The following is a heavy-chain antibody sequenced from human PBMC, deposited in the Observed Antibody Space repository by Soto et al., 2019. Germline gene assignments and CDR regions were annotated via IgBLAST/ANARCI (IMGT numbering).Heavy chain of an antibody. Sequence: PSETLSLTCTVSGGSISSYYWSWIRQPPGKGLEWIGYIYYSGSTNYNPSLKSRVTISVDTSKNQFSLKLSSVTAADTAVYYCARSTDFFGVGPTYFDYWGQGTLVTVSS. CDR3: ARSTDFFGVGPTYFDY. CDR1: GGSISSYY. J-gene: IGHJ4*02. D-gene: IGHD3-3*01. CDR2: IYYSGST. V-gene: IGHV4-59*01.